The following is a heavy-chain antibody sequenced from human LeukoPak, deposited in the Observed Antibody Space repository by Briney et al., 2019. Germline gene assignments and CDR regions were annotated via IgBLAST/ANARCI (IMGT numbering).Heavy chain of an antibody. CDR1: GFAFKNYA. V-gene: IGHV3-23*01. Sequence: PGGSLRLSRAASGFAFKNYAMTWVRQAPGKGLQWGSNINDNGGQRHYADSVKGRFTISRDNSKNTLFLQMDSLRAEDTAVYYCAKTQWRVGATDYFDYWGHGILVTVSS. D-gene: IGHD1-26*01. CDR3: AKTQWRVGATDYFDY. J-gene: IGHJ4*01. CDR2: INDNGGQR.